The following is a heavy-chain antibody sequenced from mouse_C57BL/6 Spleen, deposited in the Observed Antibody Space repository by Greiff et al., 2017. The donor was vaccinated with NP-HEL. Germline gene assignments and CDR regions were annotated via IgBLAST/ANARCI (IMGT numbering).Heavy chain of an antibody. CDR1: GYAFTNYL. J-gene: IGHJ4*01. Sequence: VKLMESGAELVRPGTSVKVSCKASGYAFTNYLIEWVKQRPGQGLEWIGVINPGSGGTNYNEKFKGKATLTADKSSSTAYMQLSSLTSEDSAVYFCARSSSSYEDYAMDYWGQGTSVTVSS. CDR3: ARSSSSYEDYAMDY. V-gene: IGHV1-54*01. D-gene: IGHD1-1*01. CDR2: INPGSGGT.